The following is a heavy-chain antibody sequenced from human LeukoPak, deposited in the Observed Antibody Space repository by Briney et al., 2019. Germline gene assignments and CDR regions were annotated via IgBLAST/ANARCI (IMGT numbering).Heavy chain of an antibody. CDR1: GFTFGSYG. V-gene: IGHV3-23*01. D-gene: IGHD3-22*01. J-gene: IGHJ4*02. Sequence: GGTLRLSCAASGFTFGSYGMSWVRQAPGKGLEWVSAISGSGGSTYYADSVKGRFTISRDNSKNTLYLQMNSLRAEDTAVYYCAKAPHMIVVVGIDYWGQGTLVTVSS. CDR2: ISGSGGST. CDR3: AKAPHMIVVVGIDY.